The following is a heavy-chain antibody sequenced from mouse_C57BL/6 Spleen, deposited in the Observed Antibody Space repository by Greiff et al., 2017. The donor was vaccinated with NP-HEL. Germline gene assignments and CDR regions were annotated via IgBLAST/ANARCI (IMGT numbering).Heavy chain of an antibody. CDR2: INPSTGGT. V-gene: IGHV1-42*01. D-gene: IGHD1-1*01. CDR1: GYSFTGYY. J-gene: IGHJ4*01. Sequence: EVQLQQSGPELVKPGASVKISCKASGYSFTGYYMNWVKQSPEKSLEWIGEINPSTGGTTYNQKFKAKATLTVDKSSSTAYMQLKSLTSEDSAVYYCASDYGSSYYAMDYWGQGTSVTASS. CDR3: ASDYGSSYYAMDY.